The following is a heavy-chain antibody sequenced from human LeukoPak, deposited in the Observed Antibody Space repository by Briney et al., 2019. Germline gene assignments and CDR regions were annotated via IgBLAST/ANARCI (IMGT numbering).Heavy chain of an antibody. V-gene: IGHV3-23*01. D-gene: IGHD6-13*01. Sequence: GGSLRLSCAASGFTFSSYWMSWVRQAPGKGLEWVSAISGSGGSTYYADSVKGRFTISRDNSKNTLYLQMNSLRAEDTAVYYCTTTGIAAAGTFDYWGQGTLVTVSS. J-gene: IGHJ4*02. CDR1: GFTFSSYW. CDR3: TTTGIAAAGTFDY. CDR2: ISGSGGST.